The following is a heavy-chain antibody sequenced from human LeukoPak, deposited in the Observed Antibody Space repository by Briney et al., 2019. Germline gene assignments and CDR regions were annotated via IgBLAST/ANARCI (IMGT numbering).Heavy chain of an antibody. D-gene: IGHD3-10*01. CDR3: AGDTSGEGGSGSPHDAFDI. V-gene: IGHV6-1*01. CDR2: TYYRSKWYN. Sequence: SQTLSLTCAISGDSVSSNSAAWNWIRQSPSRGLEWLGRTYYRSKWYNDYAVSVKSRITINPDTSKNQFSLQLNSVTPEDTAVYYCAGDTSGEGGSGSPHDAFDIWGQGTMVTVSS. J-gene: IGHJ3*02. CDR1: GDSVSSNSAA.